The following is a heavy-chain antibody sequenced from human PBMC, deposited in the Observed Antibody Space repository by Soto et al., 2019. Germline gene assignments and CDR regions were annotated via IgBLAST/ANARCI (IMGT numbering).Heavy chain of an antibody. D-gene: IGHD2-15*01. J-gene: IGHJ5*02. Sequence: QVQLQQSGPGLVKSSETLSLTCTVSGGSISSYYWSWIRQPPGKGLEWIGYMYYGGRTNYNPSLKSRVTISVDTSKMQVSLKLSSVTEADTAVYFCARGTPSPLIVRSSRGPWFDPWGQGTLVTVSS. CDR3: ARGTPSPLIVRSSRGPWFDP. CDR2: MYYGGRT. V-gene: IGHV4-59*08. CDR1: GGSISSYY.